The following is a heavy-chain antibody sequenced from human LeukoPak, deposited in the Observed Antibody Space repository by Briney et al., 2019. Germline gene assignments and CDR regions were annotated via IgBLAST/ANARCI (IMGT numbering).Heavy chain of an antibody. J-gene: IGHJ6*02. CDR1: GYTFTVYY. Sequence: GASVKVSCKASGYTFTVYYMHWVRQAPGQGLEWMGRINPNSGGTNYAQKFQGRVTMTRDTSISTAYMELSRLRSDDTAVYYCARERVGWTTVVTRGMDVWGQGTTVTVSS. D-gene: IGHD4-23*01. CDR3: ARERVGWTTVVTRGMDV. V-gene: IGHV1-2*06. CDR2: INPNSGGT.